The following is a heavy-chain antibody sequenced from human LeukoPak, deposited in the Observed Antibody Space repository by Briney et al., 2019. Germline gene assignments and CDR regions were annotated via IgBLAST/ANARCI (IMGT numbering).Heavy chain of an antibody. CDR2: IWYDGSNK. CDR3: ARDLRWSHYWYFDL. D-gene: IGHD2-15*01. CDR1: GFTFSSYG. V-gene: IGHV3-33*01. J-gene: IGHJ2*01. Sequence: GRSLRLSCAASGFTFSSYGMHWVRQAPGEGLEWVAVIWYDGSNKYYADSVKGRFTISRDNSKNTLYLQMNSLRAEDTAVYYCARDLRWSHYWYFDLWGRGTLVTVSS.